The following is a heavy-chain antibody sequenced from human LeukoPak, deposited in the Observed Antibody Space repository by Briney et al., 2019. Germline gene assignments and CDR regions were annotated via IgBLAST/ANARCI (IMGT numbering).Heavy chain of an antibody. J-gene: IGHJ6*03. V-gene: IGHV1-2*02. CDR3: ATTGGDIYYYYMDV. CDR2: INPNSGGT. CDR1: GYTFTGYY. Sequence: ASVKVSCKASGYTFTGYYMHWVRQAPGQGLEWMGWINPNSGGTNYAQKFQDRVTITADESTSPTYMELSSLKSEDTAVYYCATTGGDIYYYYMDVWGKGTTVTISS. D-gene: IGHD3-16*01.